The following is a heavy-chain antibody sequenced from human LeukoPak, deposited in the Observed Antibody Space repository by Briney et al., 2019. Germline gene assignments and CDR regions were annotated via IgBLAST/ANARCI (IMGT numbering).Heavy chain of an antibody. J-gene: IGHJ3*02. D-gene: IGHD4-17*01. V-gene: IGHV4-59*01. CDR1: GGSISSYY. CDR2: IYYSGST. Sequence: SETLSLTCTVSGGSISSYYWSWIRQPPGKGLEWIGYIYYSGSTNHNPSLKSRVTISVDTSKNQFSLKLSSVTAADTAVYYCASHDYGDPIDAFDIWGQGTMVTVSS. CDR3: ASHDYGDPIDAFDI.